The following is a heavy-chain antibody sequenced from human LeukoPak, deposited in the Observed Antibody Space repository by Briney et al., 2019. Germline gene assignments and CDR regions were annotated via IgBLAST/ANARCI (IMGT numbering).Heavy chain of an antibody. CDR2: IYTSGST. CDR1: GGSISSYY. Sequence: PSETLSLTCTVSGGSISSYYWSWIRQPAGKGLEWIGRIYTSGSTNYNPSLKSRVTMSVDTSKNQFSLKLSSVTAADTAVYYCARDPQPYMSGWDPAPKWGQGSLVTVSS. V-gene: IGHV4-4*07. J-gene: IGHJ4*02. D-gene: IGHD6-19*01. CDR3: ARDPQPYMSGWDPAPK.